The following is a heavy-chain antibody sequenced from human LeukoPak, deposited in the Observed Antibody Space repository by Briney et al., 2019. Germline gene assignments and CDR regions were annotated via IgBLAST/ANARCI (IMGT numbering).Heavy chain of an antibody. J-gene: IGHJ4*02. D-gene: IGHD3-10*01. V-gene: IGHV4-34*01. CDR3: ASRYYYGSGSYYMRLGGYYFDY. CDR1: GGSFSGYH. CDR2: INRRST. Sequence: SETLSLTCAVYGGSFSGYHWSWIRQPPRKGLEWVGEINRRSTNYNPCLKSRVTISVDAYKNQFSLKLSSVTAADTALYYCASRYYYGSGSYYMRLGGYYFDYWGQGTLVTVSS.